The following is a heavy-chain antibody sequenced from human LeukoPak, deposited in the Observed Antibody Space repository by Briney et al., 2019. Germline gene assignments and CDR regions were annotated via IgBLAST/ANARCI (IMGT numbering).Heavy chain of an antibody. J-gene: IGHJ3*01. CDR2: IYYSGST. D-gene: IGHD3-10*01. V-gene: IGHV4-39*01. CDR1: SGSISSSNYY. CDR3: ASRRGSFDAFDV. Sequence: SETLSLTCTVSSGSISSSNYYWGWIRQPPVKGLEWIGSIYYSGSTYYNPSLKSRVTISVDTSKNQFSLKLSSVSAADTAVYYCASRRGSFDAFDVWGQGTMVTVSS.